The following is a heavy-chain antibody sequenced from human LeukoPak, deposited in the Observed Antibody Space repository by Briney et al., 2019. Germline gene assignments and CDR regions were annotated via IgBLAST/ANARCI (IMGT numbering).Heavy chain of an antibody. CDR1: GDSVSSKSTA. V-gene: IGHV6-1*01. D-gene: IGHD5-12*01. J-gene: IGHJ4*02. CDR2: TYYRSKWHN. CDR3: VRLVDGDIDY. Sequence: SQTLSLTCAISGDSVSSKSTAWNWITQSPSRVREWLGRTYYRSKWHNGYAVSVKSRITINPDTSKNQFSLQLNSVTPEDTAVYYCVRLVDGDIDYWGQGTLVTVSS.